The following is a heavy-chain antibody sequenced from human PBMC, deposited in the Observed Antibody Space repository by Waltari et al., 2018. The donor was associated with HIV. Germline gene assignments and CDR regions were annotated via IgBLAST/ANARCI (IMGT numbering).Heavy chain of an antibody. CDR3: ARVPVIVATITPLGYYYGMDV. CDR2: IYHSGST. J-gene: IGHJ6*02. V-gene: IGHV4-4*02. D-gene: IGHD5-12*01. Sequence: QVQLQESGPGLVKPSGTLSLNCSVSGGSISSSNWWGGVRQPPGKGLEWIGEIYHSGSTNYNPSLKSRVTISVDKSKNQFALKLSSVTAADTAVYYCARVPVIVATITPLGYYYGMDVWGQGTTVTVSS. CDR1: GGSISSSNW.